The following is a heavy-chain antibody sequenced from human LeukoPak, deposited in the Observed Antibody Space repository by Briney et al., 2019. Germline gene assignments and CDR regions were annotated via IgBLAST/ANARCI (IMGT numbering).Heavy chain of an antibody. D-gene: IGHD6-13*01. Sequence: GGSLRLSCAASGFTFSSYWMSWVRQAPGKGLEWVANIKQDGSDKYYVDSVKGRFTISRDNAKNSLYLQMNSLRAEDTAVYYCARDSYSSSWSGLFDYWGQGTLVTVSS. CDR3: ARDSYSSSWSGLFDY. CDR1: GFTFSSYW. CDR2: IKQDGSDK. V-gene: IGHV3-7*01. J-gene: IGHJ4*02.